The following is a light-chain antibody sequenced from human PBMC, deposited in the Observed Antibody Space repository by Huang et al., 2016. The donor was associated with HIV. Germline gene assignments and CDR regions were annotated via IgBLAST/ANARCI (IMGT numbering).Light chain of an antibody. Sequence: DVQMTQSPSTLSASVGDRVTITCRASQNINTWLSWYQQKTGKAPKLLIYKASYLESGVPSRFSGGGSGTDFTLTIDSLQPDDFATYYCQQYNTYSQLTFGGGTKVDI. CDR1: QNINTW. V-gene: IGKV1-5*03. CDR2: KAS. J-gene: IGKJ4*01. CDR3: QQYNTYSQLT.